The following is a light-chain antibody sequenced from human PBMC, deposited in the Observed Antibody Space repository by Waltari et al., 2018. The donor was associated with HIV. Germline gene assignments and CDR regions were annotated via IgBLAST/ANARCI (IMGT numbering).Light chain of an antibody. CDR3: QLHNSQRP. CDR2: KAA. V-gene: IGKV1-5*03. J-gene: IGKJ1*01. CDR1: RSVGPW. Sequence: DIQLSQAPSTLSASVGDRVTITCRASRSVGPWLAWYQHRPGEGPRLLIYKAATLHGGVPSSFTARASVTAFTLPVTSLQPEDSATYYRQLHNSQRPFGQGTKVEIK.